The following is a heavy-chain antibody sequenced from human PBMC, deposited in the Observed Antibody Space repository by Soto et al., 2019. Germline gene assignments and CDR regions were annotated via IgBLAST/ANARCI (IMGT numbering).Heavy chain of an antibody. CDR2: INAGNGNT. CDR3: ARNPLTLPDYYYYYMDV. Sequence: ASVKVSCKASGYTFTSYAMHWVRQAPGQRLEWMGWINAGNGNTKYSQKFQGRVTITRDTSASTAYMELSSLRSEDTAVYYCARNPLTLPDYYYYYMDVWGKGTTVTVSS. CDR1: GYTFTSYA. J-gene: IGHJ6*03. V-gene: IGHV1-3*01.